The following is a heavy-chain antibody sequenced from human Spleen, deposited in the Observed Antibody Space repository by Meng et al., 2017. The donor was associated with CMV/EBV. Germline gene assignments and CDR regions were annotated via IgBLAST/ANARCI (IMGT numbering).Heavy chain of an antibody. V-gene: IGHV4-4*02. CDR2: ICHSGST. CDR3: ARHEDGYSYGKRWSVFDY. J-gene: IGHJ4*02. Sequence: SETLSLTCAVSGGSISSSYWWGWVRQPQGRGWSGLGKICHSGSTNYNPSLKSRVTISVDTSKNQFSLKLSSVTAADTAVYYCARHEDGYSYGKRWSVFDYWGQGTLVTVSS. CDR1: GGSISSSYW. D-gene: IGHD5-18*01.